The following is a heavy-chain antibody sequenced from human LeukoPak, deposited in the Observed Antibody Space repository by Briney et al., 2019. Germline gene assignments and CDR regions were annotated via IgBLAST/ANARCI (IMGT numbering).Heavy chain of an antibody. CDR3: ARVGGITLALAPSPFPDYNYYYMDV. V-gene: IGHV3-21*01. J-gene: IGHJ6*03. CDR1: GFTFSSYS. Sequence: SGGSLRLSCAASGFTFSSYSMNWVRQAPGKGLEWVSSISSSSSYIYYTDSVKGRFTISRDNAKKSLYLQMNSLRAEDTAVYYCARVGGITLALAPSPFPDYNYYYMDVWGQGTLVTVSS. CDR2: ISSSSSYI. D-gene: IGHD3-10*01.